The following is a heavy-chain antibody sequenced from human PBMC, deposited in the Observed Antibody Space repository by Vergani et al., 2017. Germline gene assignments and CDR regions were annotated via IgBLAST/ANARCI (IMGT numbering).Heavy chain of an antibody. D-gene: IGHD6-13*01. V-gene: IGHV3-21*02. CDR2: ISSTGAYI. CDR3: TSRVTAAGGLDY. Sequence: EVQLVESGGGLVKPGGSLRLSCAGSGFTFTNHTMTWVRQAPGKGLEWVSSISSTGAYIHYADSVKGRFTISRDNHKKSLFLQLNSLRDEDTAVYYCTSRVTAAGGLDYWGQGALVTVSS. CDR1: GFTFTNHT. J-gene: IGHJ4*02.